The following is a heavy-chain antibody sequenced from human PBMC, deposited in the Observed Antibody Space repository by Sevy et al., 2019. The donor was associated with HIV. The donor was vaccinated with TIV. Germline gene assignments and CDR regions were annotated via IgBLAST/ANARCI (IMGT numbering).Heavy chain of an antibody. V-gene: IGHV3-23*01. D-gene: IGHD2-8*01. Sequence: GGSLRLSCAASGFTFSKYSMSWIRQTPGKGLEWVSTFSFGSGKINYADSVKGRFTIARDNSRNTFYLQMNGLRAEDTAINDCAREGSTKPHDYWGQGTVVTVSS. CDR2: FSFGSGKI. J-gene: IGHJ4*02. CDR1: GFTFSKYS. CDR3: AREGSTKPHDY.